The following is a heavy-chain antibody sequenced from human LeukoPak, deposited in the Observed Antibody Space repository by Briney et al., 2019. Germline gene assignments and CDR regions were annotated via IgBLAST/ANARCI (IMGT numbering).Heavy chain of an antibody. CDR1: GFAFNNYV. J-gene: IGHJ4*02. V-gene: IGHV3-23*01. Sequence: GGSLRLSCAASGFAFNNYVMTWVRQAPGKGLDWFSAISGSGDSTYYADSVKGRFTISRDSPKSTMYLQMTSLTAEDTAVYYCAKGSGTSRPYYLDYWGRGTLVTVSS. CDR2: ISGSGDST. CDR3: AKGSGTSRPYYLDY. D-gene: IGHD6-25*01.